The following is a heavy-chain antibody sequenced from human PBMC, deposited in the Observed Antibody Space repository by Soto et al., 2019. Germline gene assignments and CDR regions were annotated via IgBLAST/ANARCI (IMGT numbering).Heavy chain of an antibody. CDR1: GGSISSYY. CDR3: ASGTHSSVGGGDYYYYYYMDV. CDR2: IYYSGST. V-gene: IGHV4-59*08. Sequence: SETLSLTCTVSGGSISSYYWSWIRQPPGKGLEWIGYIYYSGSTNYNPSLKSRVTISVGTSKNQFSLKLSSLTAADTAVYYCASGTHSSVGGGDYYYYYYMDVWGKGTTVTVSS. J-gene: IGHJ6*03. D-gene: IGHD3-16*01.